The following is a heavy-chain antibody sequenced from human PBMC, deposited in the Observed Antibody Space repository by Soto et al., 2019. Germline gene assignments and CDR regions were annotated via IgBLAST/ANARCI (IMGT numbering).Heavy chain of an antibody. J-gene: IGHJ4*02. Sequence: EVQLVESGGGLVQPGRSLRLSCAASGFTFDDYAMHWVRQAPGKGLEWVSGISWNGGNIGYAASVKGRFTISRDNAKNSLFLQMNSLRADDTALYFCAKDIYSSSSGQDYWGQGPQVTVSS. CDR1: GFTFDDYA. V-gene: IGHV3-9*01. CDR2: ISWNGGNI. CDR3: AKDIYSSSSGQDY. D-gene: IGHD6-6*01.